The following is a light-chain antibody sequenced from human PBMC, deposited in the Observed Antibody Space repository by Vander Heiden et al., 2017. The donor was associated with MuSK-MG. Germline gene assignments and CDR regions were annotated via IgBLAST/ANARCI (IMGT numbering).Light chain of an antibody. CDR1: QSISGW. V-gene: IGKV1-5*03. CDR3: QQDSSSWT. CDR2: KAS. J-gene: IGKJ1*01. Sequence: DIQMTQSPSTLSASVGDRATITCRASQSISGWLAWYQQKPGTAPKLLIYKASILENGVPSRFSGSGSGTEFTLTISSLQPDDFATYYCQQDSSSWTFGQGTKVDVK.